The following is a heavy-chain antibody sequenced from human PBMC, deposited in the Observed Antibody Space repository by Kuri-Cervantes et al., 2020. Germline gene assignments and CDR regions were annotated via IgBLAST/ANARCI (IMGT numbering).Heavy chain of an antibody. V-gene: IGHV3-33*01. J-gene: IGHJ4*02. CDR2: IWYDGSNK. Sequence: LSLTCAASGFTFSSYGMHWVRQAPGKGLEWVAVIWYDGSNKYYADSVKGRFTISRDNSKNTLYLQMNSLRAEDTAVYYCAREGEYSSSSGFDYWGQGTLVTVSS. D-gene: IGHD6-6*01. CDR1: GFTFSSYG. CDR3: AREGEYSSSSGFDY.